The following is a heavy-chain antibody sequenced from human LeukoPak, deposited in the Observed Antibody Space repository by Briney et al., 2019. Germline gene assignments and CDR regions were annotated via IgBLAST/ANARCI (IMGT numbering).Heavy chain of an antibody. CDR3: AEGVHFDWFHDAFDI. CDR2: ISSSSSTI. CDR1: GFTFSSYS. Sequence: PGGSLRLSCAASGFTFSSYSMNWVRQAPGKGLEWVSYISSSSSTIYQADSVKGRFTISRDNAKNSLYLQMNSLRAEDTAVYYCAEGVHFDWFHDAFDIWGQGTMVTVSS. J-gene: IGHJ3*02. V-gene: IGHV3-48*01. D-gene: IGHD3-9*01.